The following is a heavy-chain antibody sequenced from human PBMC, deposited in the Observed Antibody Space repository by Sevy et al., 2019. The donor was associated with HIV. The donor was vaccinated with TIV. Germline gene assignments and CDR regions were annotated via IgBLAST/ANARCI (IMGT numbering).Heavy chain of an antibody. CDR2: FIPMFDTA. D-gene: IGHD3-22*01. CDR1: GGTFSNYA. Sequence: ASVKVSCKASGGTFSNYAISWVRQAPGQGLEWMGGFIPMFDTANYAQKFQGKVTLTADGSTTTAYMGLSSLRSDDTAVYYWAGSYFDSSGYSPLYYYGMDVWGQGTTVTVSS. V-gene: IGHV1-69*13. CDR3: AGSYFDSSGYSPLYYYGMDV. J-gene: IGHJ6*02.